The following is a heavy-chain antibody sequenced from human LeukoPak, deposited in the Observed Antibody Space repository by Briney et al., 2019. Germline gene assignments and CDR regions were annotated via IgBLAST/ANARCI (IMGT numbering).Heavy chain of an antibody. Sequence: ASVKVSCKASGYTFTGYYMHWVRQAPGQGLEWMGWINPNSGGTNYAQKFQGRVTMTRDTSISTAYMELSRLRSDDTAVYYCARDRTGLGFSFPGYWGQGTLVTVSS. J-gene: IGHJ4*02. CDR2: INPNSGGT. D-gene: IGHD3/OR15-3a*01. CDR1: GYTFTGYY. V-gene: IGHV1-2*02. CDR3: ARDRTGLGFSFPGY.